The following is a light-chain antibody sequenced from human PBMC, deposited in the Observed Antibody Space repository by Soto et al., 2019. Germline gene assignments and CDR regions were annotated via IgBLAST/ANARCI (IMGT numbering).Light chain of an antibody. CDR1: SSDVGAYNF. Sequence: QSVLTQPSSVSGSPGQSITISCTGPSSDVGAYNFVSWHQQHPGKAPKLMIYNVYYRPSGISYRFSGSKSGNTASLTICGLQGEDEADYYCSAYTVSRTYVFGTGTKVTVL. CDR2: NVY. CDR3: SAYTVSRTYV. V-gene: IGLV2-14*03. J-gene: IGLJ1*01.